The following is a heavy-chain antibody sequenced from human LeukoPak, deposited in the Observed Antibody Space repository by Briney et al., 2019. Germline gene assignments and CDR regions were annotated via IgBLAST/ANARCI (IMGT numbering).Heavy chain of an antibody. J-gene: IGHJ4*02. D-gene: IGHD3-16*02. CDR2: ISGSGGST. CDR1: GLTFSSYA. CDR3: AKASTRIMITFGGVIGYCDY. Sequence: GGSLRLSCAASGLTFSSYAMSWVRQAPGKGLEWVSAISGSGGSTYYADSVKGRFTISRDYSKNTLSLQMSSLRAEDTAVYYCAKASTRIMITFGGVIGYCDYCGQGTLFTVSS. V-gene: IGHV3-23*01.